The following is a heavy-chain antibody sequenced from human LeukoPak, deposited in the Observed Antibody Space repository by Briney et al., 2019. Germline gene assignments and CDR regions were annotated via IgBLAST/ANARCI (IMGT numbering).Heavy chain of an antibody. J-gene: IGHJ3*02. CDR1: GFTVSSSY. D-gene: IGHD4-17*01. V-gene: IGHV3-66*04. CDR3: ARHGDYGAFDI. CDR2: IYSGGST. Sequence: GGSLRLSCAASGFTVSSSYMSWVRQAPGKGLEWVSVIYSGGSTYYADSVKGRFTISRDNSKNTLYLQMNSLRAEDTAVYYCARHGDYGAFDIWGQGTMVTVSS.